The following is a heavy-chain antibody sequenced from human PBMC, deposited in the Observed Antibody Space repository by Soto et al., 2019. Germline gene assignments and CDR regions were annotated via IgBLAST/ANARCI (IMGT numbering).Heavy chain of an antibody. CDR1: GFTFTNAW. J-gene: IGHJ4*02. Sequence: GGSLRLSCAASGFTFTNAWMNWVRQAPGKGLEWVGRFKSKTDGGTTDYAAPVKGRFTISRDDSKNALYLQMNSLKTEDTAVYFCTTDGGYGGNFHFDYWGQGTLVTVSS. V-gene: IGHV3-15*07. D-gene: IGHD5-12*01. CDR3: TTDGGYGGNFHFDY. CDR2: FKSKTDGGTT.